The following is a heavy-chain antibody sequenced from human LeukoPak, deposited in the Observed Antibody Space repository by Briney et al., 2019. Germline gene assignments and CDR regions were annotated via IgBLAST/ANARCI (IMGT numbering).Heavy chain of an antibody. V-gene: IGHV4-59*01. Sequence: PSETLSLTCTVSGGSISSYYWSWIRQPPGKGLEWIGYIYYSGSTNYNPSLKSRVTISVDTSKNQFSLKLSSVTAADTAVYYCARGVLGYCTNGVCLPQFDYWGQGTLVTVSS. D-gene: IGHD2-8*01. CDR3: ARGVLGYCTNGVCLPQFDY. CDR1: GGSISSYY. CDR2: IYYSGST. J-gene: IGHJ4*02.